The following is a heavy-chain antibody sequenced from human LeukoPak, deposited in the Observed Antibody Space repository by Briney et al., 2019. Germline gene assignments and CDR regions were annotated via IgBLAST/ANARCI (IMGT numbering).Heavy chain of an antibody. CDR3: ARDRYGDYWYFDL. V-gene: IGHV3-53*01. Sequence: ETLSLTCTVSGGSISSYYWSWVRQAPGKGLEWVSVIYSGGSTYYADSVKGRFTISRDNSKNTLYLQMNSLRAEDTAVYYCARDRYGDYWYFDLWGRGTLVTVSS. CDR1: GGSISSYY. CDR2: IYSGGST. J-gene: IGHJ2*01. D-gene: IGHD4-17*01.